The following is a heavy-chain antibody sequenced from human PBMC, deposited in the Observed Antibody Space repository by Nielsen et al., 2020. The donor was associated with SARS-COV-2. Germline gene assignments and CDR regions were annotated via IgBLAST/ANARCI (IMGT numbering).Heavy chain of an antibody. V-gene: IGHV3-23*01. D-gene: IGHD2-2*01. CDR1: GFTFSTYA. CDR3: AKLQDCSSTTCYGRSVGAFDI. Sequence: GGSLRLSCAASGFTFSTYAMSWVRQAPGKGLEWVSAISGSGGSTYYADSVKGRFTISRDNSKNTLYLQMNSLRAEDTAVYYCAKLQDCSSTTCYGRSVGAFDIWGQGTMVTVSS. J-gene: IGHJ3*02. CDR2: ISGSGGST.